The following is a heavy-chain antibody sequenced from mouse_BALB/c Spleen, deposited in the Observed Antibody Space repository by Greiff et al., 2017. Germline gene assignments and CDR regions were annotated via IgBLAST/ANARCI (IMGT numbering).Heavy chain of an antibody. V-gene: IGHV5-17*02. CDR3: ARWYYYGSSYGYAMDY. J-gene: IGHJ4*01. Sequence: EVQGVESGGGLVQPGGSRKLSCAASGFTFSSFGMHWVRQAPEKGLEWVAYISSGSSTIYYADTVKGRFTISRDNPKNTLFLQMTSLRSEDTAMYYCARWYYYGSSYGYAMDYWGQGTSVTVSS. CDR2: ISSGSSTI. CDR1: GFTFSSFG. D-gene: IGHD1-1*01.